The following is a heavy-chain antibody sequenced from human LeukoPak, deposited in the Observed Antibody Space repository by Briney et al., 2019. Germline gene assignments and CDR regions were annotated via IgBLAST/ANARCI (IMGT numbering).Heavy chain of an antibody. Sequence: GASVKVSCKASGYTFSDYGITWVRQAPGQGLEWMGWITVYNGNTKYAQKLQGRVTMTTDTSTSTAYMELRSLRSDDTAMYYCARSKDVVAMDFDYWGQGTLVTVSS. D-gene: IGHD5-12*01. J-gene: IGHJ4*02. V-gene: IGHV1-18*01. CDR3: ARSKDVVAMDFDY. CDR1: GYTFSDYG. CDR2: ITVYNGNT.